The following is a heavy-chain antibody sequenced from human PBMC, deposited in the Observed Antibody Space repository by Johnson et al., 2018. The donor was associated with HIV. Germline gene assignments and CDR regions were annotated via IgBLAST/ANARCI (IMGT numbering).Heavy chain of an antibody. Sequence: QVQLVESGGGLVQPGGSLRLSCAASGFTFSSYGMQWVRQAPGKGLEWVAFIRYDGSNKYFADSVKGRFTISRDNSNNTLYLQLNSLRAEDTALYYCAKDLGGVIGDAFDIWGQGTMVTVSS. V-gene: IGHV3-30*02. CDR1: GFTFSSYG. D-gene: IGHD3-3*01. J-gene: IGHJ3*02. CDR2: IRYDGSNK. CDR3: AKDLGGVIGDAFDI.